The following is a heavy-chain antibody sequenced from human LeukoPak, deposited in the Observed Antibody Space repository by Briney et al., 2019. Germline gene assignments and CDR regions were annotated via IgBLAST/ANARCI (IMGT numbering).Heavy chain of an antibody. V-gene: IGHV4-34*01. Sequence: SETLSLTCAVYIGSFSGYYWSWIRQPPGKGLEWIGEVNHSGSTNYNPSLKGRVTISVDTSKNQFSLKLSSVTAADTAVYYCARRSLTGYSFDYWGQGTLVTVSS. CDR1: IGSFSGYY. CDR3: ARRSLTGYSFDY. J-gene: IGHJ4*02. D-gene: IGHD3-9*01. CDR2: VNHSGST.